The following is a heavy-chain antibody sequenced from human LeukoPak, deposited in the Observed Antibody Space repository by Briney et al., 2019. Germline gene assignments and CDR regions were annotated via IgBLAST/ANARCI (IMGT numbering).Heavy chain of an antibody. Sequence: KTSETLSLTCTVSGGSISSYYWSWIRQPPGKGLEWIGYIYYSGSTDYNPSLKSPVTISVDTSKNQFSLKLSSVTAADTAVYYCARDARPPQGYCSSTSCLNWFDPWGQGTLVTVSS. D-gene: IGHD2-2*01. CDR1: GGSISSYY. V-gene: IGHV4-59*01. CDR2: IYYSGST. CDR3: ARDARPPQGYCSSTSCLNWFDP. J-gene: IGHJ5*02.